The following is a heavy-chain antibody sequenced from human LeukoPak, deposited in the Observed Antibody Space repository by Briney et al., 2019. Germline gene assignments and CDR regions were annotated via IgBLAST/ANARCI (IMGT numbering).Heavy chain of an antibody. CDR1: GYTFTSYG. CDR3: ARERSYGGLSGGMDV. D-gene: IGHD4-23*01. Sequence: VASVKVSCKASGYTFTSYGISWVRQAPGQGLEWMGWISAYSGNTNYAQKLQGRVTMTTDTSTSTAYMELRSLRSDDTAVYYCARERSYGGLSGGMDVWGQGTTVTVSS. CDR2: ISAYSGNT. V-gene: IGHV1-18*01. J-gene: IGHJ6*02.